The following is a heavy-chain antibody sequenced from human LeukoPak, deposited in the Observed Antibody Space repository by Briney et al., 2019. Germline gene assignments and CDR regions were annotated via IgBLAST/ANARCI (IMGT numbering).Heavy chain of an antibody. Sequence: GASVKVSCRASGGTFSSYAISWVRQAPGKGLEWMGGFDPEDGETIYAQKFQGRVTMTEDTSTDTAYMELSSLRSENTAVYYCATAQYYAFDIWGQGTMVTVSS. CDR2: FDPEDGET. V-gene: IGHV1-24*01. CDR1: GGTFSSYA. J-gene: IGHJ3*02. CDR3: ATAQYYAFDI.